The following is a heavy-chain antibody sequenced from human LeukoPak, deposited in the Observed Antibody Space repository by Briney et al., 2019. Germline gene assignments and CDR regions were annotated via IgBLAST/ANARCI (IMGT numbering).Heavy chain of an antibody. CDR3: ARAHGIGGQQLVEGNSDY. J-gene: IGHJ4*02. Sequence: SETLSLTCTVSGYSISSGYSWGWIRQPPGKGLEWIGSIYHSGSTYYNPSLKSRVTISVDTSKNQFTLKLSSVTAADTAVYYCARAHGIGGQQLVEGNSDYWGQGTLVTVSS. V-gene: IGHV4-38-2*02. D-gene: IGHD6-13*01. CDR1: GYSISSGYS. CDR2: IYHSGST.